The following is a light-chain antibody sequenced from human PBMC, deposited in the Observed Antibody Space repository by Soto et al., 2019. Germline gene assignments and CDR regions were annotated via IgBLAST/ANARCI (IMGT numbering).Light chain of an antibody. V-gene: IGKV3-20*01. CDR1: QTINKNY. CDR2: SAS. CDR3: QQYDKSPWP. J-gene: IGKJ1*01. Sequence: ESVLTQSPGTLSLSPGERATLSCRASQTINKNYFAWYQQKPGQAPRPLMYSASSRATGIPDRFSGSGSGTDFTLTISGLEPEDFAVYYCQQYDKSPWPFGQGAKADIK.